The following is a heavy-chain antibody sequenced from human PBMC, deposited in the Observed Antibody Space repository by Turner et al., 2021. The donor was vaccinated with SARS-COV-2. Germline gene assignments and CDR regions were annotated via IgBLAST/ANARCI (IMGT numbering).Heavy chain of an antibody. J-gene: IGHJ6*02. Sequence: VQLVESGGGLVQPGGSLRLSCAASGFTFSTYSMNWVRQAPGKGLEWVSYISSSSSTIFYADSVKGRFTISRDNAKNSLYLQMNSLRAEDTAVYYCARDRDYGDYGVYYYGLDVWGQGTTVTVSS. V-gene: IGHV3-48*01. CDR3: ARDRDYGDYGVYYYGLDV. D-gene: IGHD4-17*01. CDR2: ISSSSSTI. CDR1: GFTFSTYS.